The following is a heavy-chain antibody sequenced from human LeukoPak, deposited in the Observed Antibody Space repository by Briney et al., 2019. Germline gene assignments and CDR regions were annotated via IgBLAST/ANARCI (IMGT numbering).Heavy chain of an antibody. CDR1: GFTFSSYA. Sequence: GGSLRLSCAASGFTFSSYAMSWVRQAPAKRLEWVSAISGSGGSTYYADSVKGRFTISRDNSKNTLYLQMNSLRAEDTAVYYCAKGQHYYYYGMDVWGQGTTVTVSS. J-gene: IGHJ6*02. CDR2: ISGSGGST. V-gene: IGHV3-23*01. CDR3: AKGQHYYYYGMDV.